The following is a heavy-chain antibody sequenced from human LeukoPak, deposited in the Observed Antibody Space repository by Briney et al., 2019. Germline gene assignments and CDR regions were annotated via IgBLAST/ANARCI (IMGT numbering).Heavy chain of an antibody. CDR1: GFTFNSYA. D-gene: IGHD4-23*01. CDR2: ISYDGSNK. J-gene: IGHJ4*02. V-gene: IGHV3-30*04. CDR3: ARDGADYGGNYNYFDY. Sequence: AGGSLRLSCAASGFTFNSYAMHWVRQAPGKGLEWVAVISYDGSNKYYADSVKGRFTISRDNSKNTLYLQMNSLRAEDTAVYYCARDGADYGGNYNYFDYWGQGTLVTVSS.